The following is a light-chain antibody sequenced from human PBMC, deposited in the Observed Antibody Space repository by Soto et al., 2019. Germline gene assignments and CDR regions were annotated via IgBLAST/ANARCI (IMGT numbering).Light chain of an antibody. Sequence: QSVLTQPASVSGSPGQSITISCTGTSRDIGGYNYISWYQQHPGKAPKLMIYDVTNRPSGVSDRFSGSKSGNTASLTISGLQAEDEADYYCISYTSSLTLVFGGGTQLTVL. CDR3: ISYTSSLTLV. CDR1: SRDIGGYNY. CDR2: DVT. V-gene: IGLV2-14*01. J-gene: IGLJ7*01.